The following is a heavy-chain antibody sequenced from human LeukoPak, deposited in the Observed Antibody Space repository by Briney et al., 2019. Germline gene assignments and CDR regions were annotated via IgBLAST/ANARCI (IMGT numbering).Heavy chain of an antibody. D-gene: IGHD6-13*01. Sequence: PSQTLSLTCTVSGGSISSGSYYWSWIRQPAGKGLEWIGRIYTSGSTNYNPSLKSRVTISVDTSKNQFSLKLSSVTAADTAVYYCARLYSSSFYNWFDPWGQGTLVTVSS. J-gene: IGHJ5*02. CDR2: IYTSGST. CDR3: ARLYSSSFYNWFDP. V-gene: IGHV4-61*02. CDR1: GGSISSGSYY.